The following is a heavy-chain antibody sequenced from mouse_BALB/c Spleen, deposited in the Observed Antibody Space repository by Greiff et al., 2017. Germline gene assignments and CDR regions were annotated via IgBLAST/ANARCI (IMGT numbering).Heavy chain of an antibody. J-gene: IGHJ3*01. V-gene: IGHV7-3*02. D-gene: IGHD1-1*01. CDR2: IRNKANGYTT. CDR1: GFTFTAYY. Sequence: EVKVVESGGGLVQPGGSLRLSCATSGFTFTAYYMSWVRQPPGKALEWLGVIRNKANGYTTEYSASVKGRFTISRDNSQSILYLQMNTLRAEDSATYYCARAHYYGSRPWFAYWGQGTLVTVSA. CDR3: ARAHYYGSRPWFAY.